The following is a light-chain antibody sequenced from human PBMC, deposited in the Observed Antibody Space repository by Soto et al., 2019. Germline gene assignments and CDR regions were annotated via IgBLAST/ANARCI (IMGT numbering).Light chain of an antibody. Sequence: QSALTQPRSVSGSPGQSVTISCTGTSSDLGGYNFVSWYQQFPGKAPKLMIYEVSNRPSGVSDRFSGSKSGNTASLIISGLQAEDEADYYCSSQTGSATMVFGGGTKVTVL. J-gene: IGLJ2*01. CDR1: SSDLGGYNF. V-gene: IGLV2-11*01. CDR3: SSQTGSATMV. CDR2: EVS.